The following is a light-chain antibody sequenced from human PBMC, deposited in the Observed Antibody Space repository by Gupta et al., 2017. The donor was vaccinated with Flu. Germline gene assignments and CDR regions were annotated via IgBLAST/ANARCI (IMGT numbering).Light chain of an antibody. CDR2: KAS. J-gene: IGKJ2*01. V-gene: IGKV1-5*03. Sequence: QKPRTAPKLLIYKASTLEGGVPSRFNGSGSGAEFSLTISSLQPDDFATYYCQQESNSFMTFGQGTKLDIK. CDR3: QQESNSFMT.